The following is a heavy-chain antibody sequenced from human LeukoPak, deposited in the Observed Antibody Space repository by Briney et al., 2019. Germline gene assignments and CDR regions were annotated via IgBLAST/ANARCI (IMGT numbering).Heavy chain of an antibody. CDR3: ARGSVYGDYFGAFDI. CDR2: IKQDGSEK. CDR1: GFTFSSYW. Sequence: PGGSLRLSCAASGFTFSSYWMSWVRQAPGKGLEWVANIKQDGSEKYYVDSVKGRFTISRDNAKNSLYLQMNGLRAEDTAVYYCARGSVYGDYFGAFDIWGQGTMVTVSS. V-gene: IGHV3-7*01. D-gene: IGHD4-17*01. J-gene: IGHJ3*02.